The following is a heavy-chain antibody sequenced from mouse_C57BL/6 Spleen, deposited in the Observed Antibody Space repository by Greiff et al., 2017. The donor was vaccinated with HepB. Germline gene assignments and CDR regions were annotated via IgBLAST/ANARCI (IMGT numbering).Heavy chain of an antibody. V-gene: IGHV14-2*01. CDR2: IDPEDGET. J-gene: IGHJ3*01. D-gene: IGHD2-3*01. CDR1: GFNIKDYY. CDR3: AREEAYDGTWFAY. Sequence: EVQLQQSGAELVKPGASVKLSCTASGFNIKDYYMHWVKQRTEQGLEWIGRIDPEDGETKYAPKFQGKATITADTSSNTDYLQLSSLTSEDTAVYYCAREEAYDGTWFAYWGQGTLVTVSA.